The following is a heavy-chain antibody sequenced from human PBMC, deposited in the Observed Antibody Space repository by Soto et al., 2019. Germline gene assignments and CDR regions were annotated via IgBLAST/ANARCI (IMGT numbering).Heavy chain of an antibody. V-gene: IGHV4-61*02. Sequence: SDTLSLTCPVSGASINGGYCYWSWIRQPAGKGLEWIGRIYTSGSTNYNPSLKSRVTMSVDTSKNQFSLKLSSVTAADTAVYYCARDGIYGMDVWGQGTKVTVSS. D-gene: IGHD1-20*01. J-gene: IGHJ6*02. CDR3: ARDGIYGMDV. CDR2: IYTSGST. CDR1: GASINGGYCY.